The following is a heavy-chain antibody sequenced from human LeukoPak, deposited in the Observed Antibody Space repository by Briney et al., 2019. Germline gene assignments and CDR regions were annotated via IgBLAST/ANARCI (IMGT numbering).Heavy chain of an antibody. CDR2: ISPNSGGT. CDR1: GYTFTGYY. CDR3: ARVPAASDYYYMDV. V-gene: IGHV1-2*02. J-gene: IGHJ6*03. D-gene: IGHD6-25*01. Sequence: ASVKVSCKASGYTFTGYYMHWVRQAPGQGLEWMGWISPNSGGTNYAQKFQGRVTMTRDTSISTAYMELSRLRSDDTAVYYCARVPAASDYYYMDVWGKGTTVTVSS.